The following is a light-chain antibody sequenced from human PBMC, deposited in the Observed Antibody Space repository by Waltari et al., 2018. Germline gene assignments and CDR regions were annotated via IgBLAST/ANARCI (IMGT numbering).Light chain of an antibody. V-gene: IGLV1-40*01. CDR1: SSHIGAGYD. Sequence: QSVLTPPPSMSGAPGQRVTISCTGSSSHIGAGYDVHWYQQLPGTAPKPLTLSDTNRPSGGPDRFSGSKSGTSASLANAGLQAEDEADYYCQSYDGSRSASIFGGGTKLPVL. J-gene: IGLJ2*01. CDR2: SDT. CDR3: QSYDGSRSASI.